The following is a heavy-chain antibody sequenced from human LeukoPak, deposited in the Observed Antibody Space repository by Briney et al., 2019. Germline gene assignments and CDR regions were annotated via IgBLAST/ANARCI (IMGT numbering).Heavy chain of an antibody. CDR2: IYHSGST. J-gene: IGHJ5*02. V-gene: IGHV4-30-2*01. Sequence: PSQTLSLTCAVSGGSISSGGYSWSWIRQPPGKGPEWIGYIYHSGSTYYNPSLKSRVTISVDRSKNQFSLKLSSVTAADTAVYYCATLSIMITFGGVSAWFDPWGQGTLVTVSS. CDR3: ATLSIMITFGGVSAWFDP. CDR1: GGSISSGGYS. D-gene: IGHD3-16*01.